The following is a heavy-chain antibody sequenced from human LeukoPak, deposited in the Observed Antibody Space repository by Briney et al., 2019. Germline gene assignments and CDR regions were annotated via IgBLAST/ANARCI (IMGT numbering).Heavy chain of an antibody. CDR3: ARNIPVTRWGY. CDR2: IYSAGST. CDR1: GFTISNNY. J-gene: IGHJ4*02. V-gene: IGHV3-66*01. Sequence: GGSLRLSCAASGFTISNNYMTWVRQAPGKGLEWVSLIYSAGSTYYADSVKGRFTISRDNSKNTVYLQMSSLRAEDTAVYYCARNIPVTRWGYWGRGTLVTVSS. D-gene: IGHD2-21*01.